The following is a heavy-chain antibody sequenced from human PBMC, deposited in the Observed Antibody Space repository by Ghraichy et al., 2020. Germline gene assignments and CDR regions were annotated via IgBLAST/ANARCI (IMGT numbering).Heavy chain of an antibody. J-gene: IGHJ4*02. Sequence: GGSLRLSCAASGFTVSSNYMSWVRQAPGKGLEWVSVIYSGGSTYYADSVKGRFTISRDNSKNTLYLQMNSLRAEDTAVYYCARVNTYYYDSSGYCDYWGQGTLVTVSS. CDR2: IYSGGST. V-gene: IGHV3-53*01. D-gene: IGHD3-22*01. CDR1: GFTVSSNY. CDR3: ARVNTYYYDSSGYCDY.